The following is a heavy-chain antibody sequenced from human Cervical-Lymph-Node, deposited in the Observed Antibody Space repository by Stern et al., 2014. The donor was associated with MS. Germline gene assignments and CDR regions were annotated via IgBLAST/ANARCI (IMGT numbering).Heavy chain of an antibody. Sequence: EVQLVESGGGLVQPGGSLRLSCAASGFTFSTYAMSWVRQAPGKGLEWVSGISDGGGSPYYADSVKGRFTISRANSTNPLYLQLNSLRAEDTAVYYWAKDSSSIYCYYYGMDFWGQGTTVTVSS. CDR2: ISDGGGSP. J-gene: IGHJ6*02. CDR1: GFTFSTYA. CDR3: AKDSSSIYCYYYGMDF. V-gene: IGHV3-23*04. D-gene: IGHD6-13*01.